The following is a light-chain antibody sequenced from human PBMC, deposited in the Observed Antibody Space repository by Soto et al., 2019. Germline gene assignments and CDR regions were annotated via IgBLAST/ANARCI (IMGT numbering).Light chain of an antibody. CDR1: QSVSTIY. V-gene: IGKV3-20*01. CDR2: GAS. Sequence: EIVLTQSPGTLSLSPGERATLSCRASQSVSTIYLAWYQQKPGQAPRLLIYGASSRATGIPDRFSGSGSGTDFTLTISRLAPEDSAVYYCQQYHISPRTFGQGTKVEIK. J-gene: IGKJ1*01. CDR3: QQYHISPRT.